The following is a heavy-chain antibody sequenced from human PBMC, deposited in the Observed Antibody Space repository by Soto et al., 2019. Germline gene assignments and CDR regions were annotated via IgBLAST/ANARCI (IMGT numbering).Heavy chain of an antibody. Sequence: LSLTCTVSGGSVSSGSYYWSWIRQPPGKGLEWIGYMYYSGSTNYNPSLKSRVTISLDTSKNQFSLKLSSVTAADTAVYFCARTRDFWSGNDAFDIWGQGTMVTVSS. CDR3: ARTRDFWSGNDAFDI. J-gene: IGHJ3*02. D-gene: IGHD3-3*01. V-gene: IGHV4-61*01. CDR1: GGSVSSGSYY. CDR2: MYYSGST.